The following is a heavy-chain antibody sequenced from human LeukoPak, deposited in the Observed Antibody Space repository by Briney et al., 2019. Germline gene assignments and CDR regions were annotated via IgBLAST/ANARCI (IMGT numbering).Heavy chain of an antibody. CDR2: ISAYNGNT. V-gene: IGHV1-18*01. J-gene: IGHJ3*02. Sequence: ASVKVSCKASGYTFTSYGISWVRQAPGQGLEWMGWISAYNGNTNYAQKLQGRVTMTTDTSTSTAYMELRSLRSDDTAVYYCARGCCSSTSCYFPGAFDIWGQGTMVTVSS. CDR1: GYTFTSYG. CDR3: ARGCCSSTSCYFPGAFDI. D-gene: IGHD2-2*01.